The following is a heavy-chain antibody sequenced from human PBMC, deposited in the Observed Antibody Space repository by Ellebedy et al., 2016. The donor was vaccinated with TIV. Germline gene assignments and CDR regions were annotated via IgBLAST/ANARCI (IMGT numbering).Heavy chain of an antibody. CDR2: INAGNGNT. CDR1: GYTFPRNA. Sequence: AASVKVSCKASGYTFPRNAMHWVRQAPGQSLEWMGWINAGNGNTKYSQKFPGRVTITRDTSANTAYMELSSLRSEDTAVYYCARAVITAAGIQPNFDYWGQGTLVTVSS. V-gene: IGHV1-3*01. J-gene: IGHJ4*02. D-gene: IGHD6-13*01. CDR3: ARAVITAAGIQPNFDY.